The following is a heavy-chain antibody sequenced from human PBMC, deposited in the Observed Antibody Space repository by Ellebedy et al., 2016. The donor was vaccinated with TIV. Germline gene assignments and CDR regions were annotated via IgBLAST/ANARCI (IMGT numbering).Heavy chain of an antibody. CDR2: INHSGST. Sequence: MPSETLSLTCTVSGGSISSYYWSWIRQPPGKGLEWIGEINHSGSTNYNPSLKSRVTISVDTSKNQFSLKLSSVTAADTAVYYCASHIFGVVIMDYYGMDVWGQGTTVTVSS. V-gene: IGHV4-34*01. CDR1: GGSISSYY. D-gene: IGHD3-3*02. CDR3: ASHIFGVVIMDYYGMDV. J-gene: IGHJ6*02.